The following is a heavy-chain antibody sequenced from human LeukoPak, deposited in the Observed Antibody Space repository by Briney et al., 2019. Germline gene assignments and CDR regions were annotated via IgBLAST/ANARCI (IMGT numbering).Heavy chain of an antibody. CDR3: AKGASGIHQDRYCDY. Sequence: GGSLRLSCAASGFTFNNDAMIWVRQAPGKGLEWVSGVSATGSRTYYADSVKGRFTISRDNSKNTVYLQMDSLRAEDAAVYYCAKGASGIHQDRYCDYWGQGTLVTVTS. J-gene: IGHJ4*02. V-gene: IGHV3-23*01. CDR2: VSATGSRT. CDR1: GFTFNNDA. D-gene: IGHD2-15*01.